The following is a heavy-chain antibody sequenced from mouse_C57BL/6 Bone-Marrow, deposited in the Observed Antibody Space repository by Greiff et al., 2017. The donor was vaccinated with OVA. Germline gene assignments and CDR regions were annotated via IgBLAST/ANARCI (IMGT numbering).Heavy chain of an antibody. CDR3: ARSLKYYGSSLPWFAY. V-gene: IGHV7-3*01. D-gene: IGHD1-1*01. J-gene: IGHJ3*01. CDR2: IRNKANGYKT. CDR1: GFTFPDYY. Sequence: EVMLVESGGGLVQPGGSLSLSCAASGFTFPDYYMSWVRQPPGKALEWLGFIRNKANGYKTESSASVKGRFTISRDNSQSILHLQMNAPRAEDTASYYCARSLKYYGSSLPWFAYWGQGTLVTVSA.